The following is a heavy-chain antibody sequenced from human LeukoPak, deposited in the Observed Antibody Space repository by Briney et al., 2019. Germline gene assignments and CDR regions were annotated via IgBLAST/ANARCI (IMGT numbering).Heavy chain of an antibody. CDR2: INPNSGGT. J-gene: IGHJ4*02. CDR1: GYTFTGYY. CDR3: ARDPPEGSGWLN. D-gene: IGHD6-19*01. Sequence: ASVKVSCKASGYTFTGYYMHWVRLAPGQGLEWMGWINPNSGGTNYAQKFQGRVTMTRDTSISTAYMELSRLRSDDTAVYYCARDPPEGSGWLNWGQGTLVTVSS. V-gene: IGHV1-2*02.